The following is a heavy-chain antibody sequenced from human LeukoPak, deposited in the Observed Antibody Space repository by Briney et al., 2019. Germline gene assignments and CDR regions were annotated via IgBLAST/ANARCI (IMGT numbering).Heavy chain of an antibody. CDR1: GFTFSSYS. CDR2: IYSDGST. CDR3: ARRSHYDTSGHYSYDY. V-gene: IGHV3-66*01. Sequence: GGSLRLSRAASGFTFSSYSMNWVRQAPGKGLEWVSVIYSDGSTYYADSVKGRFTISRDNSKNTLYLQMNSLRAEDTAVYYCARRSHYDTSGHYSYDYWGQGTLVTVSS. J-gene: IGHJ4*02. D-gene: IGHD3-22*01.